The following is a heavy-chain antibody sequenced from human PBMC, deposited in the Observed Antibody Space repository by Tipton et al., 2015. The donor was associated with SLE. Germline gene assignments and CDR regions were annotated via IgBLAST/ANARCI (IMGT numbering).Heavy chain of an antibody. V-gene: IGHV1-2*02. CDR3: GGDGGGGGATYYYYGMDV. CDR1: GSSFTGY. J-gene: IGHJ6*02. Sequence: QLVQSGPEVKKPGASVKVSCEASGSSFTGYVHWVRQAPGQGLEWMGWINPNSGGTKYAEKFQGRVTMTRDTSISTAYMELRSLGPDDPAGYYWGGDGGGGGATYYYYGMDVWGQGTTVTVSS. D-gene: IGHD1-26*01. CDR2: INPNSGGT.